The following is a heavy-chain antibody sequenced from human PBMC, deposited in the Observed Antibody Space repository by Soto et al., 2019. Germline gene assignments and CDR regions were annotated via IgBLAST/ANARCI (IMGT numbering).Heavy chain of an antibody. CDR2: IDPSDSYT. CDR1: GYSFTSYW. Sequence: GESLKISCKGSGYSFTSYWISWVRQMPGKGLEWMGRIDPSDSYTNYSPSFQGHVTISADKSISTAYLQWSSLKASDTAMYYCAGVGVYYDSSGYYYWGQGTLVTVSS. D-gene: IGHD3-22*01. J-gene: IGHJ4*02. V-gene: IGHV5-10-1*01. CDR3: AGVGVYYDSSGYYY.